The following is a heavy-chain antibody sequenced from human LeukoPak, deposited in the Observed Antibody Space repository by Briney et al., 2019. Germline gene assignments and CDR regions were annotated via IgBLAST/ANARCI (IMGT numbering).Heavy chain of an antibody. CDR1: GFTFSSYS. CDR2: ISSRSSTI. J-gene: IGHJ4*02. V-gene: IGHV3-48*01. CDR3: ASEGYFDY. Sequence: AGGSRRLSCAASGFTFSSYSMNWVRQAPGKGREWVAYISSRSSTIYYADSVTGRFTISRDNAKNSPYLQMNSLRAEDKAVYYCASEGYFDYWGKGTIVTASS.